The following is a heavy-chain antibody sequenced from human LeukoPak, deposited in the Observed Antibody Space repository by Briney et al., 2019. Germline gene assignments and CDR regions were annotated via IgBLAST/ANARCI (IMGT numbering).Heavy chain of an antibody. CDR1: GVTFSKYS. V-gene: IGHV3-30*02. CDR3: AKDTLRSAEGYF. Sequence: PGGSLRLSCATSGVTFSKYSVQWVRQAPGKGLEQVAFVRFDTSQIYYADSVKGRFTITRDNSKSTLYLQMDSLRAEDTAVYYCAKDTLRSAEGYFWGQGILVTVSS. J-gene: IGHJ4*02. CDR2: VRFDTSQI. D-gene: IGHD3-22*01.